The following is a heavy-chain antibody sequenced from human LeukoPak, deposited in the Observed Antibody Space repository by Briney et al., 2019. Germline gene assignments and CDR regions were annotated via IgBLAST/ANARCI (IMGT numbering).Heavy chain of an antibody. D-gene: IGHD5-12*01. J-gene: IGHJ6*03. CDR1: GGTFSSYA. CDR2: IIPIFGTA. V-gene: IGHV1-69*13. CDR3: AREVSSGYEVSYYYYYMDV. Sequence: ASVTVSCKASGGTFSSYAISWVRQAPGQGLEWMGGIIPIFGTANYAQKFQGRVTITADESTSTAYMELSSLRSEDTAVYYCAREVSSGYEVSYYYYYMDVWGKGTTVTVSS.